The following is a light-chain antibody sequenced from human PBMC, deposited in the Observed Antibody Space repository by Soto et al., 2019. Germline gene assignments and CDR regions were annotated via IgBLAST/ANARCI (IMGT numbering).Light chain of an antibody. CDR1: QSVTTY. Sequence: DIVLTQSPATLSLSPGEGATLSCRASQSVTTYLAWHQQRPGQAPRLLMYDASSRATGIPDRFSGSGSGTDFTLTISRLEPEDFAVYYCQQYSSSRTFGQGTKVDI. CDR3: QQYSSSRT. V-gene: IGKV3-20*01. CDR2: DAS. J-gene: IGKJ1*01.